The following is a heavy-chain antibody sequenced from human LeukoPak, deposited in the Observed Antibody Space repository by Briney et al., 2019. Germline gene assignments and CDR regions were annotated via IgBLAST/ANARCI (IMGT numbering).Heavy chain of an antibody. CDR3: AKDSRGYSSSWYKGGAFQH. CDR1: GFTFGSYG. Sequence: GGSLRLSCAASGFTFGSYGMHWVRQAPGKGLEWVAVISYDGSNKYYADSVKGRFTISRDNSKNTLYLQMNSLRAEDTAVYYCAKDSRGYSSSWYKGGAFQHWGQGTLVTVSS. J-gene: IGHJ1*01. CDR2: ISYDGSNK. V-gene: IGHV3-30*18. D-gene: IGHD6-13*01.